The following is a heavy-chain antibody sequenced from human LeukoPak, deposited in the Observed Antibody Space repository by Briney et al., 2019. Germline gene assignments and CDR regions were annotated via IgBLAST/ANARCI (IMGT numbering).Heavy chain of an antibody. Sequence: PGGSLRLSCAASGFTLSSYAMTWVRQAPGKGLQWVSAISGTGDTIHYADSVKGRFTISRDNSKNSLYLTMNSLRAEDTAVYYCARVAGDISQPEIDYWGQGTLVTVSS. CDR3: ARVAGDISQPEIDY. CDR2: ISGTGDTI. J-gene: IGHJ4*02. CDR1: GFTLSSYA. D-gene: IGHD3-9*01. V-gene: IGHV3-23*01.